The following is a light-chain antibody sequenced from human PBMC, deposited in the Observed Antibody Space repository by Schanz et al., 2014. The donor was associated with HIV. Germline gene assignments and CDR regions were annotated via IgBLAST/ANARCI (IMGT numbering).Light chain of an antibody. V-gene: IGLV1-40*01. J-gene: IGLJ2*01. Sequence: QSVLTQPPSVSGAPGQRVTISCTGSSSTIGTGYDVHWYQQLPGTAPKLLIYGDNNRPSGVPDRFSGSKSGTSASLAITGLQAEDEADYYCLSYDNTLSGSRIFGGGTKLTVL. CDR2: GDN. CDR1: SSTIGTGYD. CDR3: LSYDNTLSGSRI.